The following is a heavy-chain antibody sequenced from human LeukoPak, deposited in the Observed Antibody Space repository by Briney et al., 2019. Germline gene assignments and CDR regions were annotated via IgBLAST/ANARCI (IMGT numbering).Heavy chain of an antibody. V-gene: IGHV3-20*04. CDR1: GFSFDVYG. CDR2: INWSGAGT. J-gene: IGHJ4*02. CDR3: ARDRSYGAFDY. Sequence: GGSLRLSCATSGFSFDVYGMSWVRQAPGKGPEWVSGINWSGAGTGYADSVKGRLTISRDNAKKSLYLQMNSLTAEDTALYYCARDRSYGAFDYWGQGALVTVSS. D-gene: IGHD5-18*01.